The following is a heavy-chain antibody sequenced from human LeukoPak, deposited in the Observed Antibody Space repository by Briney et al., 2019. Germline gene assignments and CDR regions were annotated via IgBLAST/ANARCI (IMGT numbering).Heavy chain of an antibody. CDR1: RLTFSAYW. J-gene: IGHJ6*03. CDR3: ASGGSATNYYYSYMDV. Sequence: GGSLRLSCAVSRLTFSAYWMNWVRQAPGKGLEWVANINQDGSEQYYVDSVKGRFTISRDNAKNSLYLQMNSLRAEDTAVYYCASGGSATNYYYSYMDVWGKGTTVTVSS. D-gene: IGHD2-15*01. V-gene: IGHV3-7*01. CDR2: INQDGSEQ.